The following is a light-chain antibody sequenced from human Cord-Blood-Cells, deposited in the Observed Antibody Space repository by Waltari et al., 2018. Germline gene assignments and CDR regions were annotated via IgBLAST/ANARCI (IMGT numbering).Light chain of an antibody. CDR1: SSDVGGYNS. CDR2: DVS. Sequence: QSALTQSASVSGSPGQSITISCTRTSSDVGGYNSVYWYQQHPGKAPKLMIYDVSKRPSGVSNRFSGSKSGNTASLTISGLQAEDEADYYCSSYTSSSTEVFGTGTKVTVL. CDR3: SSYTSSSTEV. V-gene: IGLV2-14*01. J-gene: IGLJ1*01.